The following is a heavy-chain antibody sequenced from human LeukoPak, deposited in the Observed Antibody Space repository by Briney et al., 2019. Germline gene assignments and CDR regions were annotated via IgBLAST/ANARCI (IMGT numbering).Heavy chain of an antibody. CDR1: GGSFSGYY. CDR3: ARFAALPFDY. J-gene: IGHJ4*02. D-gene: IGHD6-6*01. V-gene: IGHV4-34*01. CDR2: INHSGSA. Sequence: SETLSLTCAVSGGSFSGYYWTWIRQPPGKGLEWIGEINHSGSANYNPSLKSRVTISLDTSKNQFSLKLSSVTAADTAVYYCARFAALPFDYWGQGTLVTVSS.